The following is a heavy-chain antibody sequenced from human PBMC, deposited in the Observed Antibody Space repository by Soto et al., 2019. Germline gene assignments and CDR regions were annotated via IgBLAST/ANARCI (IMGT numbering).Heavy chain of an antibody. Sequence: QVQLVESGGGVVQPGRSLRLSCAASGFTFSSYSIHWVRQAPGKGLEWVAAMSYDGNSKYFADSVKGRFTISRDNSKNTLSLQMNSLGAEDSAVYYCARGRTVRDHDDFDLWGQGTLVTVSS. CDR2: MSYDGNSK. D-gene: IGHD2-21*01. J-gene: IGHJ4*02. CDR1: GFTFSSYS. CDR3: ARGRTVRDHDDFDL. V-gene: IGHV3-30-3*01.